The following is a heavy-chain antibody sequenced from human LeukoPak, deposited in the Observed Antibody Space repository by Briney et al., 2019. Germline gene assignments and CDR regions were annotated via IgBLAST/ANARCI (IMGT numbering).Heavy chain of an antibody. CDR3: ARGEWELPFDY. V-gene: IGHV4-4*09. CDR2: IYTSGST. CDR1: GGSISSYY. D-gene: IGHD1-26*01. Sequence: SETLSLTCTVSGGSISSYYWSWIRQPPGKGLEWIGYIYTSGSTNYNPSLKSRVTISVDTSKNQFSLKLSSVTAADTAVYYCARGEWELPFDYWGQGTLVTVSS. J-gene: IGHJ4*02.